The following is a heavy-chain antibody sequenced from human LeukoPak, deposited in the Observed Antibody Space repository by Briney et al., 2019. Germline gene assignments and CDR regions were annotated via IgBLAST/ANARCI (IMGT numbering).Heavy chain of an antibody. V-gene: IGHV3-74*01. Sequence: GGSLRLSCAASGFTFNNYWIHWVRQVPGKGLVWVSRINNDGSSASYVDSVKGRFTISRDNAKNTLFLQMNSLRAEDTAVYYCARRGAGHGMDVWGQGTTVIVSS. CDR3: ARRGAGHGMDV. CDR2: INNDGSSA. J-gene: IGHJ6*02. CDR1: GFTFNNYW. D-gene: IGHD3-10*01.